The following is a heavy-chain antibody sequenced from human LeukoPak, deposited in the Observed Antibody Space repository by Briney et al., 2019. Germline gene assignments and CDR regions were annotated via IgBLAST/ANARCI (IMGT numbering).Heavy chain of an antibody. D-gene: IGHD4-17*01. J-gene: IGHJ4*02. V-gene: IGHV4-61*02. CDR2: IYTSGST. Sequence: SETLSLTCTVSGGSISSGSYYWSWIRQPAGKGLEWIGRIYTSGSTNYNPSLKSRITISVDTSKNQFSLKLSSVTAADTAVYYCASLYGDPFSVDYWGQGTLVTVSS. CDR1: GGSISSGSYY. CDR3: ASLYGDPFSVDY.